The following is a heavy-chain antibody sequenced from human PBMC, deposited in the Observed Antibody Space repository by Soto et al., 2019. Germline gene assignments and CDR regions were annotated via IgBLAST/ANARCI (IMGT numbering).Heavy chain of an antibody. V-gene: IGHV4-59*07. D-gene: IGHD3-3*01. CDR1: GGSIDDYY. CDR3: ARVRVDADDLFYFDS. J-gene: IGHJ4*02. CDR2: IYHSSGT. Sequence: QVQLQESGPGLVAPSDTLSLTCSVSGGSIDDYYWSWIRQPPGKGLGWVAFIYHSSGTDYSPSLPSRVSLSVDTSKNQFSLRLTSVTAADTAVYYCARVRVDADDLFYFDSWGEGTLVTVSS.